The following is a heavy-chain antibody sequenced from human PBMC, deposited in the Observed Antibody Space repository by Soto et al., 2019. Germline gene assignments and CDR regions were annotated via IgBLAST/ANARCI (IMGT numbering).Heavy chain of an antibody. V-gene: IGHV4-31*03. CDR3: ASFGSSSWNWFDP. CDR1: GGSISSGCYY. J-gene: IGHJ5*02. D-gene: IGHD6-6*01. CDR2: IYYTGSA. Sequence: QVQLQESGPGLVKPSQTLSLPCTVSGGSISSGCYYWSWIRQHPGKGLEWIGYIYYTGSAYYNPSLESRVTISVDTAKNQFSLKLSSVTAADTAVYYCASFGSSSWNWFDPWGQGTLVTVSS.